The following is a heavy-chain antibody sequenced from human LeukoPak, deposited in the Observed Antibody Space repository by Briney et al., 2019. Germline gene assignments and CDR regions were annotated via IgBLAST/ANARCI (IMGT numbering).Heavy chain of an antibody. D-gene: IGHD1-1*01. J-gene: IGHJ6*04. V-gene: IGHV1-69*01. CDR2: INPIIGAA. Sequence: SVKVSCKASGDTFSGYAISWVRQAPGPGLEWMGGINPIIGAANYAQKFQGSVTITADESTSTAYMELSSLRSEDTAVYYCASRHWNDGCYYDGMYVLGKGTTVTVPS. CDR3: ASRHWNDGCYYDGMYV. CDR1: GDTFSGYA.